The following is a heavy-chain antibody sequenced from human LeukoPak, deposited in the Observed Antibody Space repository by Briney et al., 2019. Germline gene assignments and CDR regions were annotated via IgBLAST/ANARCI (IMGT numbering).Heavy chain of an antibody. V-gene: IGHV1-18*01. CDR1: GGTFSSYA. J-gene: IGHJ4*02. CDR3: ARDDDSSGWYPSGYDY. Sequence: ASVKASCKASGGTFSSYAISWVRQAPGQGLEWMGWISAYNGNTNYAQKLQGRVTMTTDTSTSTACMELRSLRSDDTAVYYCARDDDSSGWYPSGYDYWGQGTLVTVSS. D-gene: IGHD6-19*01. CDR2: ISAYNGNT.